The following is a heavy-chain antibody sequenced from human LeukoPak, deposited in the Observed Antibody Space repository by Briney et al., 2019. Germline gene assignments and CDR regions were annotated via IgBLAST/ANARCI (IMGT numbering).Heavy chain of an antibody. CDR1: GGSFSGYY. CDR3: ARLYLRYYYDSSGYYYP. D-gene: IGHD3-22*01. CDR2: INHSGST. V-gene: IGHV4-34*01. Sequence: PSETLSLTCAVYGGSFSGYYWSWIRQPPGKGLEWTGEINHSGSTNYNPSLKSRVTISVDTSKNQFSLKLSSVTAADTAVYYCARLYLRYYYDSSGYYYPWGQGTLVTVSS. J-gene: IGHJ5*02.